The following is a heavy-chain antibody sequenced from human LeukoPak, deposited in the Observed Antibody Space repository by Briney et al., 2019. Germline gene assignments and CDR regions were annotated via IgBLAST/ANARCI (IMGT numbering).Heavy chain of an antibody. Sequence: ASVKVSCKASGYTFTSYYMHWVRQAPGQGLEWMGIINPSGGSTSYAQKFQGRVTMTRDTSTSTVYMELSRLTSDDTAVYYCARTTNYYHGMDVWGQGTTVTVSS. CDR2: INPSGGST. D-gene: IGHD1-1*01. J-gene: IGHJ6*02. V-gene: IGHV1-46*01. CDR3: ARTTNYYHGMDV. CDR1: GYTFTSYY.